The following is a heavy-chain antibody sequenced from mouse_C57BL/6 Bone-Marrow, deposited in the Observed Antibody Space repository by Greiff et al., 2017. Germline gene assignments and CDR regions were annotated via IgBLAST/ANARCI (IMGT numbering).Heavy chain of an antibody. CDR1: GFNIKDDH. Sequence: VQLQQSGAELVRPGASVKLSCTASGFNIKDDHMHWVKQRPEQGLEWIGRLDPENGDTEYASKFQGKATITADTSSNTAYLQLSSLTSEDTAVYYCTTGLYYSSSYVGYWGQGTTLTVSS. CDR2: LDPENGDT. V-gene: IGHV14-4*01. D-gene: IGHD1-1*01. CDR3: TTGLYYSSSYVGY. J-gene: IGHJ2*01.